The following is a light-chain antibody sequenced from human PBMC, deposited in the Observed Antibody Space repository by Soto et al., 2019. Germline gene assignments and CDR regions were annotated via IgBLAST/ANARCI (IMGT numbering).Light chain of an antibody. CDR2: AAS. CDR3: QQLNTYPLVT. Sequence: DIQLTQSPSFLSASVGDRVTITCRASQDISRYLAWYQQKAGKAPKLLIYAASTLQKGVPSRFSGSGSGTEFTLTISSLQPDDFATYYCQQLNTYPLVTFGPGNEVDI. V-gene: IGKV1-9*01. J-gene: IGKJ3*01. CDR1: QDISRY.